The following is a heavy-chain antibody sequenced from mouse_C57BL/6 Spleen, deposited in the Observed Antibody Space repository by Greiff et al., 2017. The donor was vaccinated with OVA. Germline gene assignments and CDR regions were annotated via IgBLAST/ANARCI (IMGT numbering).Heavy chain of an antibody. J-gene: IGHJ1*03. CDR2: IDPENGDT. CDR1: GFNIKDDY. CDR3: STYYYGSCLYWYFDV. V-gene: IGHV14-4*01. D-gene: IGHD1-1*01. Sequence: EVQLQQSGAELVRPGASVKLSCTASGFNIKDDYMHWVKQRPEQGLEWIGWIDPENGDTEYASKFQGKATITADTSSNTAYLQLSSLTSEDTAVYYCSTYYYGSCLYWYFDVWGTGTTVTVSS.